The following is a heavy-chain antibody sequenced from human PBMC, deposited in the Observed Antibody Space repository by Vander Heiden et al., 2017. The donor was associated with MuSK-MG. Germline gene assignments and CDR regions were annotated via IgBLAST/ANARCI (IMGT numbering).Heavy chain of an antibody. V-gene: IGHV3-11*01. D-gene: IGHD3-3*01. Sequence: QVQLVASGGGLVKPGGSLRLSRAASGFTFSDYYMSWIRPAPGKGLEWVSYISSSGSTIYYADSVKGRFTISRDNAKNSLYLQMNSLRAEDTAVYYCARGEYYDFWSGVWNYMDVWGKGTTVTVSS. CDR1: GFTFSDYY. CDR3: ARGEYYDFWSGVWNYMDV. J-gene: IGHJ6*03. CDR2: ISSSGSTI.